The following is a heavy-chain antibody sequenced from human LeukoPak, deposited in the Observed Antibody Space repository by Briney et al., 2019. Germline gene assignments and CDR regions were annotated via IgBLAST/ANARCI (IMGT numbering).Heavy chain of an antibody. V-gene: IGHV4-34*01. D-gene: IGHD4-17*01. CDR2: INHSGSA. CDR1: GGSFSGYY. CDR3: ASQSADYGDYFYNYYYMDV. J-gene: IGHJ6*03. Sequence: SETLSLTCAVYGGSFSGYYWSWIRQPPGKGLEWIGEINHSGSANYNPSLKSRVTISVDTSKNQFSLKLSSVTAADTAVYYCASQSADYGDYFYNYYYMDVWGKGTTVTVSS.